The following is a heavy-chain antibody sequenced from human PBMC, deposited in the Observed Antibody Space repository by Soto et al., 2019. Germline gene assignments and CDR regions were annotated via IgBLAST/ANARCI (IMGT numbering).Heavy chain of an antibody. J-gene: IGHJ4*02. D-gene: IGHD3-22*01. CDR2: IYYSGST. V-gene: IGHV4-30-4*01. CDR1: GGSISSGDYY. Sequence: PSETLSLTCTVSGGSISSGDYYWSWIRQPPGKGLEWIGYIYYSGSTYYNPSLKSRVTISVDTSKNQFSLKLSSVTAADTAVYYCARVLESYDSSGYYHYFDYWGQGTLVTVSS. CDR3: ARVLESYDSSGYYHYFDY.